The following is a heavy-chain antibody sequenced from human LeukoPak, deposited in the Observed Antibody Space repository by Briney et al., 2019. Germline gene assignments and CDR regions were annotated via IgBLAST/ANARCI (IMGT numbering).Heavy chain of an antibody. CDR3: ARPLSSSGWYYFDY. J-gene: IGHJ4*02. D-gene: IGHD6-19*01. Sequence: GGSLRLSCAASGXTFSNYWMNWVRQAPGKGLEWVANIKQDGSEKYYVDSPKGRFTISRGNAKNSLYLQMNSLRAEDTAVYYCARPLSSSGWYYFDYWGQGTLLTVSS. CDR1: GXTFSNYW. V-gene: IGHV3-7*05. CDR2: IKQDGSEK.